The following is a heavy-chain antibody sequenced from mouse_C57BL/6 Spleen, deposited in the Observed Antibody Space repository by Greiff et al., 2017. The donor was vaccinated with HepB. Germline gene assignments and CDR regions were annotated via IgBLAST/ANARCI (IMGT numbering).Heavy chain of an antibody. J-gene: IGHJ3*01. CDR3: ARHYGSAY. V-gene: IGHV1-50*01. CDR2: IDPSDSYT. D-gene: IGHD1-1*01. CDR1: GYTFTSYW. Sequence: VQLQQPGAELVKPGASVKLSCKASGYTFTSYWMQWVKQRPGQGLEWIGEIDPSDSYTNYNQKFKGKATLTVDTSSSTAYMQLSSLTSEDSAVYYCARHYGSAYWGQGTLVTVSA.